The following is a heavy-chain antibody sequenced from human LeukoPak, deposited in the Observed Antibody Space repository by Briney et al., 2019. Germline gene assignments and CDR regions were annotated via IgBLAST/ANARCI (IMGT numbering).Heavy chain of an antibody. D-gene: IGHD1-20*01. CDR3: ARLYNGYHFVTRES. V-gene: IGHV3-48*03. Sequence: GGSLRLSCVASGFTISSYEMYWVRQAPGKGLEWLSYISASGTTIYYADSVKGGFTCTRDNAKNAVYLHMTRVRVDDSSVYHCARLYNGYHFVTRESWGQGILVAVSS. CDR1: GFTISSYE. J-gene: IGHJ4*02. CDR2: ISASGTTI.